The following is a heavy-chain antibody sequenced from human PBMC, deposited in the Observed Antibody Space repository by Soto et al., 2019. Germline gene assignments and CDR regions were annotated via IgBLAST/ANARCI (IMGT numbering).Heavy chain of an antibody. D-gene: IGHD5-12*01. Sequence: SGPTLVNPTQTLTLTCPFSGFSLSTSGMRVSWIRQPPGKALEWLARIDWDDDKFYSTSLRTRLTISKDTSKNQVVLTMPNLDPVDTATYYCARTTGGYSGYGFDYWGQGTLVTVSS. V-gene: IGHV2-70*04. CDR1: GFSLSTSGMR. CDR3: ARTTGGYSGYGFDY. J-gene: IGHJ4*02. CDR2: IDWDDDK.